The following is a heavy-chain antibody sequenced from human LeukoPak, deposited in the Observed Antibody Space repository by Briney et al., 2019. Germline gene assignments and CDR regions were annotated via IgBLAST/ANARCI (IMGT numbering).Heavy chain of an antibody. V-gene: IGHV1-69*13. Sequence: GASVKVSCKASGGTFSSYAISWVRQAPGQGLEWMGGIIPIFGTANYAQKFQGRVTITADESTSTAYMELSSLRSEDTAVYYCARGRERSYLFDYWGQGTLVTVSS. CDR2: IIPIFGTA. D-gene: IGHD1-26*01. CDR3: ARGRERSYLFDY. CDR1: GGTFSSYA. J-gene: IGHJ4*02.